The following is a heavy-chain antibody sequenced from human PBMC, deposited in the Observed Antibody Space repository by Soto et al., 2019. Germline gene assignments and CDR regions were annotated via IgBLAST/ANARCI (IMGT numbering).Heavy chain of an antibody. J-gene: IGHJ4*02. D-gene: IGHD6-6*01. CDR3: VRQAARNYFDF. CDR1: GFTFSDYH. V-gene: IGHV3-11*01. Sequence: QVQLVESGGGLVKPGGSLRLSCAASGFTFSDYHMSWIRQAPGKGLEWVAYIESRGRTISYADSVKGRFTISRDNAKNSLFLQMNSLRAEDKAVDYCVRQAARNYFDFWGQGTLLTVSS. CDR2: IESRGRTI.